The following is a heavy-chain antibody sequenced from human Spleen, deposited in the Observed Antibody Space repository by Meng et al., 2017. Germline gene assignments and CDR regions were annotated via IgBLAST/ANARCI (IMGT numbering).Heavy chain of an antibody. V-gene: IGHV3-30*01. Sequence: GESLKISCAASGFTFSSYAMHWVRQAPGKGLEWVAVISYDGSNKYYADSVKGRFTISRDNSKNNLDLQMNSLRDEETAVYYCARDLGWEILEVCYGMDVWGQGTTVTVSS. CDR1: GFTFSSYA. CDR3: ARDLGWEILEVCYGMDV. CDR2: ISYDGSNK. D-gene: IGHD1-26*01. J-gene: IGHJ6*02.